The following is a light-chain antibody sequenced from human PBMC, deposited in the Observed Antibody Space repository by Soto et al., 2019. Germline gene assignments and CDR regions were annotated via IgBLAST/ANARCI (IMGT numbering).Light chain of an antibody. CDR1: SSKIGARFD. CDR2: VNT. Sequence: QSVLTQPPSVSGAPGQRVTISCTGRSSKIGARFDVNWYRPLPGTSPSLLISVNTNWPSGFAYRFSGSKSGTPASLAIAGFRAEDEADYYCQSYDSSLAGFVFGTGTKVTVL. CDR3: QSYDSSLAGFV. V-gene: IGLV1-40*01. J-gene: IGLJ1*01.